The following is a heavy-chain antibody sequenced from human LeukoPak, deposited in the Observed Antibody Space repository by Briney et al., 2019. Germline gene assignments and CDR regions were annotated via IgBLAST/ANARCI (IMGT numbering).Heavy chain of an antibody. CDR1: GFTFSTYS. CDR2: ISDSGRDT. D-gene: IGHD1-26*01. Sequence: PGGSLRLSCGASGFTFSTYSMNWVRQAPGKGLEWVSDISDSGRDTYYSDSVKGRFSISRDNSKSTVYLRMNSLRAEDTALYFCATGCVGSPSCFTTGYDHWGQGTLVTVSS. CDR3: ATGCVGSPSCFTTGYDH. V-gene: IGHV3-23*01. J-gene: IGHJ4*02.